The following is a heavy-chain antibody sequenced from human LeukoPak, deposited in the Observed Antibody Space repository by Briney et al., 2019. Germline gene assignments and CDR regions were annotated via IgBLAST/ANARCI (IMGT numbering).Heavy chain of an antibody. CDR1: GLTFSSYG. CDR3: AKDRYSSSHYYYGMDV. J-gene: IGHJ6*02. V-gene: IGHV3-30*18. CDR2: ISYDGSNK. Sequence: PGRSLRLSCAASGLTFSSYGMHWVRQAPGKGLEWVAVISYDGSNKYYADSVKGRFTISRDNSKNTLYLQMNSLRAEDTAVYYCAKDRYSSSHYYYGMDVWGQGTTVTVSS. D-gene: IGHD6-6*01.